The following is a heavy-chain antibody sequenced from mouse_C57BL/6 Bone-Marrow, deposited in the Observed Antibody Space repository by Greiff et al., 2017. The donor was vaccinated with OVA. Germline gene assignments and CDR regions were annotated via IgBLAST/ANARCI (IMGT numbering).Heavy chain of an antibody. V-gene: IGHV3-6*01. J-gene: IGHJ2*01. CDR3: ARDLFIDYFDY. CDR1: GYSITSGYY. Sequence: EVQRVESGPGLVKPSQSLSLTCSVTGYSITSGYYWNWIRQFPGNKLEWMGYISYDGSNNYNPSLKNRISITRDTSKNQFFLKLNSVTTKDTATDYCARDLFIDYFDYWGQGTTLTVSS. CDR2: ISYDGSN. D-gene: IGHD1-1*01.